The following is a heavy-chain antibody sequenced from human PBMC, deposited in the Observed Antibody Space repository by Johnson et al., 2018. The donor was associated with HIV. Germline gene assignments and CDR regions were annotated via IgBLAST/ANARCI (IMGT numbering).Heavy chain of an antibody. Sequence: VQLVESGGGLVQPGRSLRLSCAASGFTFVDYAMHWVRQAPGKGLEWVSGISWNSGSIGYADSVKGRFTISRDNAKNSLYLQMNSLRAEDTALYYWATYSSSWYKGGYAFDIWGRGTMVTVSS. CDR2: ISWNSGSI. CDR1: GFTFVDYA. V-gene: IGHV3-9*01. CDR3: ATYSSSWYKGGYAFDI. D-gene: IGHD6-13*01. J-gene: IGHJ3*02.